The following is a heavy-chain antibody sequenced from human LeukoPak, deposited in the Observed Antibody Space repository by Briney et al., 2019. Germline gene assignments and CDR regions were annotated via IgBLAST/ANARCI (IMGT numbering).Heavy chain of an antibody. J-gene: IGHJ4*02. D-gene: IGHD3-22*01. V-gene: IGHV4-59*01. CDR2: VYYTGST. Sequence: SSETLSLTCDVSGGSISSYYWSWIRQPPGKGLEWIGYVYYTGSTDSNPSLKSRVTISVDTSKNQFSLKLRSVTAADTAVYYCARSSSGYYYSFDYWGQGTLVTVSS. CDR3: ARSSSGYYYSFDY. CDR1: GGSISSYY.